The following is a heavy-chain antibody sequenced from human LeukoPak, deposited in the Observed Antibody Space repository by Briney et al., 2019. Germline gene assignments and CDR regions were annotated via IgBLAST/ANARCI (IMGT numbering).Heavy chain of an antibody. CDR3: ARGAGIAARPGLHY. J-gene: IGHJ4*02. CDR2: IYYSGST. V-gene: IGHV4-59*01. Sequence: SETLSLTCTVSGGSISSYYWSWIRQPPGKGLEWIGYIYYSGSTNYNPSLKSRVTISVDTSKNQFSLKLSSVTAADTAVYYCARGAGIAARPGLHYWGQGTLVTVSS. D-gene: IGHD6-6*01. CDR1: GGSISSYY.